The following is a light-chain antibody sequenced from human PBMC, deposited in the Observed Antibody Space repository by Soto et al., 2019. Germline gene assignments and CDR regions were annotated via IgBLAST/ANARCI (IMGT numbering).Light chain of an antibody. CDR2: GAS. CDR3: QQYGSSGT. J-gene: IGKJ1*01. Sequence: ELVLTQSPGTLSLSPGDRATLSCRASLSLPSRSLAWYQQKPGQAPRVLISGASTRAADIPDRFSGSGSGTDFTLTINRLEPEDFAVYYCQQYGSSGTFGQGTKVDIK. V-gene: IGKV3-20*01. CDR1: LSLPSRS.